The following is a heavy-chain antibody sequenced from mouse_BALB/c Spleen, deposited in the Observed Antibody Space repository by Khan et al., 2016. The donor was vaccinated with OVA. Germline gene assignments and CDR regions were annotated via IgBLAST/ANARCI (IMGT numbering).Heavy chain of an antibody. D-gene: IGHD1-1*01. CDR2: ISYSGRT. J-gene: IGHJ2*01. Sequence: EVQLQESGPGLVKPSQSLSLTCTVTGYSITSDYAWNWIRQFPGNKLEWMGYISYSGRTSYNPSLKSRISITRDTSKNQFFLQLNSVTTEDTATCYCARSVTITTVLATDFDYWGQGTTLTVSS. CDR1: GYSITSDYA. V-gene: IGHV3-2*02. CDR3: ARSVTITTVLATDFDY.